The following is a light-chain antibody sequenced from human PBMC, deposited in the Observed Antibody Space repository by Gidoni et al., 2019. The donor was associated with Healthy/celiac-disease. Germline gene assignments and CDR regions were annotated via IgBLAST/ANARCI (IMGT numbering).Light chain of an antibody. J-gene: IGKJ2*01. CDR2: AAS. CDR1: QSVSSSY. V-gene: IGKV3-20*01. Sequence: IVLTLSPGTLSLSPGERATLPCRASQSVSSSYLHWYQQKPGQAPRLLIYAASSRATGIPDRFSGSGSGTDFTLTISRLEAEDFAVYYCQQYGSSPDTFGQGTKLEIK. CDR3: QQYGSSPDT.